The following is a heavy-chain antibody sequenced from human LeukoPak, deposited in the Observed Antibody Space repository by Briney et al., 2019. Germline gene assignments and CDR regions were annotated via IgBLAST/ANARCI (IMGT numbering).Heavy chain of an antibody. J-gene: IGHJ4*02. D-gene: IGHD3-10*01. CDR2: IYQSGNT. Sequence: SETLSLTCTVSGYSISSGYYWAWIRQPPGKGLEWIGSIYQSGNTYSNSSLKSRVTISVDTSKNQFSPNLNSVTAADTAVYYCARGTVNPCDYWGQGALVTVSS. CDR1: GYSISSGYY. V-gene: IGHV4-38-2*02. CDR3: ARGTVNPCDY.